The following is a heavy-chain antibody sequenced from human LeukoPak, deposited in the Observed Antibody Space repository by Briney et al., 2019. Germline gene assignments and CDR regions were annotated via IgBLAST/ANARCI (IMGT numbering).Heavy chain of an antibody. CDR3: ARYYSSRWYVGFDY. J-gene: IGHJ4*02. V-gene: IGHV1-2*02. CDR1: GYTFTGYY. CDR2: INPNSGGT. Sequence: ASVTVSCMASGYTFTGYYMHWVRQAPGHGLEWMGWINPNSGGTNYAQKFQGRVTITRDTCISTAYMALSRLRSDDTAVYYCARYYSSRWYVGFDYWGQGTLVTVS. D-gene: IGHD6-19*01.